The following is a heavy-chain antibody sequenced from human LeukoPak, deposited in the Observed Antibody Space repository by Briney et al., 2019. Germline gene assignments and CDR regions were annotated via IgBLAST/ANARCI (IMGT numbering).Heavy chain of an antibody. J-gene: IGHJ4*02. D-gene: IGHD2-21*02. CDR2: INSDGSST. CDR1: GFTFSSYW. Sequence: PGGSLRLSCAASGFTFSSYWMHWVRQAPGKGLVWVSRINSDGSSTSYADSVKGRFTISRDNAKNTLYLQMNSLRAEDTAVYYCARDDLAYCGGDCLIDYRGQGTLVTVSS. CDR3: ARDDLAYCGGDCLIDY. V-gene: IGHV3-74*01.